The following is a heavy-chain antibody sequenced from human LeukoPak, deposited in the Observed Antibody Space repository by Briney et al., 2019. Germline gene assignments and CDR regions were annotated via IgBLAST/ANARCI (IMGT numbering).Heavy chain of an antibody. CDR1: GFTFSNYG. CDR2: ISSSGSAK. Sequence: GGSLRLSCAASGFTFSNYGLNWVRQAPGKGLEWVSHISSSGSAKYYADSVKGRFTISRDNAKNSLYLQMNSLRAEDTAVYYCARESENGFDYWGQGTLVTVSS. CDR3: ARESENGFDY. V-gene: IGHV3-48*04. D-gene: IGHD1-14*01. J-gene: IGHJ4*02.